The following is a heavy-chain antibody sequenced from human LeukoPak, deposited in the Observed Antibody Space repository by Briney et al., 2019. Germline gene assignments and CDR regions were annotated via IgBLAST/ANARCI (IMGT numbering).Heavy chain of an antibody. D-gene: IGHD3-10*01. V-gene: IGHV6-1*01. Sequence: SQTLSLTCAISGGSVSSNNASWNWIRQSPSRGLEWLGRTFYRSKWYNDYAVSLKSRITVNPDTSKNQFSLQLNSVTPEDTAVYYCAREGTMIRGVKNWFDTWGQGTLVTVSS. CDR1: GGSVSSNNAS. J-gene: IGHJ5*02. CDR3: AREGTMIRGVKNWFDT. CDR2: TFYRSKWYN.